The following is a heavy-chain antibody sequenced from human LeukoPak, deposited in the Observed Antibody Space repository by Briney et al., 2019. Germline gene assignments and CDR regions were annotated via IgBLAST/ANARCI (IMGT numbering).Heavy chain of an antibody. CDR1: GGSFSGYY. CDR3: ARLQAGHFDY. Sequence: SETLSLTCAVYGGSFSGYYWSWIRQPPGKGLEWIGEINHSGSTNYNPSLKSRVTISVDTSKNQFSLELSSVTAADTAVYYCARLQAGHFDYWGQGTLVTVSS. J-gene: IGHJ4*02. CDR2: INHSGST. D-gene: IGHD3-10*01. V-gene: IGHV4-34*01.